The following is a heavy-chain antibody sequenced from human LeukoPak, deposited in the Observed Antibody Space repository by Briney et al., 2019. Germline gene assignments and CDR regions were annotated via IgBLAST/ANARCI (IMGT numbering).Heavy chain of an antibody. D-gene: IGHD3-22*01. CDR2: IKQDGSEK. CDR3: ARGRRDPYYYDSSGYKY. J-gene: IGHJ4*02. CDR1: GFTFSSYW. Sequence: GGSLRLSCAASGFTFSSYWMSWVRQAPGKGLEWVANIKQDGSEKYYVDSVKGRFTISRDNAKNSLYLQMNSLRSEDTAVYYCARGRRDPYYYDSSGYKYWGQGTLVTVSS. V-gene: IGHV3-7*03.